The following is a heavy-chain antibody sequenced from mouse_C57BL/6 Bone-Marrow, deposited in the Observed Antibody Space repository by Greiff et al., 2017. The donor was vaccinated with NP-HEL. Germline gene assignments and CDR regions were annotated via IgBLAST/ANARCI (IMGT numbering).Heavy chain of an antibody. CDR3: ALYDYVWYFDV. D-gene: IGHD2-4*01. CDR1: GYTLTSYW. J-gene: IGHJ1*03. V-gene: IGHV1-61*01. CDR2: IHPSDSET. Sequence: QVQLQQSGAELVRPGSSVKLSCKASGYTLTSYWMDWVKQRPGQGLEWIGNIHPSDSETNYNQKFKDKATLTVDKSSSTAYMQLSSLTSEVSAVYCCALYDYVWYFDVWGTGTTVTVSA.